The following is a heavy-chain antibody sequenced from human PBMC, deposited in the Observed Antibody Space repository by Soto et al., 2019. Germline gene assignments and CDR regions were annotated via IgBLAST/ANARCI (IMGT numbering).Heavy chain of an antibody. CDR2: IIPIFGTA. J-gene: IGHJ4*02. D-gene: IGHD3-22*01. CDR1: GGTFSSYA. CDR3: ATSPLDYYDSSGYRPIFDY. Sequence: GASVKVSCKASGGTFSSYAISWVRQAPGQGLEWMGGIIPIFGTANYAQKFQGRVTITADESTSTAYMELSSLRSEDTAVYYCATSPLDYYDSSGYRPIFDYWGQGTLVTAPQ. V-gene: IGHV1-69*13.